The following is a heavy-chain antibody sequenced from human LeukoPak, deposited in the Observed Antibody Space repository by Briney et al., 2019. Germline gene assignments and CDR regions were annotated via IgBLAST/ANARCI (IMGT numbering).Heavy chain of an antibody. CDR3: ARDITMVRGVTDAFDI. J-gene: IGHJ3*02. CDR2: ISSSSSYI. CDR1: GFTFSSYS. D-gene: IGHD3-10*01. Sequence: GGSLRLSCAASGFTFSSYSMNWVRQAPGKGLEWVSSISSSSSYIYYADSVKGRFTISRDNAKNSLYLQMNSLKAEDTAVYYCARDITMVRGVTDAFDIWGQGTMVTVSS. V-gene: IGHV3-21*01.